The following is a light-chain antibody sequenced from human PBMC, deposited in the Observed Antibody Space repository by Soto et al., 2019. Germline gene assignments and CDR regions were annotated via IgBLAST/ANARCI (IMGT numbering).Light chain of an antibody. CDR1: SSDVGGYNY. CDR3: SSYTSSSTLEV. CDR2: EVS. J-gene: IGLJ1*01. Sequence: QSVLTQPASVSGSPGRSITIPCTGTSSDVGGYNYVSWYQQHPGKAPKLMIYEVSNRPSGVSNRFSGSKSGNTASLTISGLQAEDEADYYCSSYTSSSTLEVFGTGTKVPVL. V-gene: IGLV2-14*01.